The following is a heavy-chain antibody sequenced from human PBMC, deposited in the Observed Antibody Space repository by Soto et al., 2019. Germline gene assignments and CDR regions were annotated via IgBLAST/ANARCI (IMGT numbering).Heavy chain of an antibody. CDR2: IVPIYRTA. CDR1: GGTFSSYR. CDR3: VRDSGEKLRRS. J-gene: IGHJ4*02. V-gene: IGHV1-69*13. D-gene: IGHD3-10*01. Sequence: SVKVSCKASGGTFSSYRINWVRQAPGQGLEWVGGIVPIYRTADYAQKFQGRVTITADESARTSYMELRSLKSQDTAVYYCVRDSGEKLRRSWGKGTLVTVSS.